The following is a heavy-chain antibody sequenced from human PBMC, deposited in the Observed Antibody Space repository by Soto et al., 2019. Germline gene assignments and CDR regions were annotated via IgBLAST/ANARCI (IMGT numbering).Heavy chain of an antibody. V-gene: IGHV3-30*03. D-gene: IGHD3-3*01. CDR2: ISYDGTNK. Sequence: QLQEAEAGGGVVQPGRSLRLSCVVSGFTLSNYGIHWVRQAPGKGLEWVASISYDGTNKYYPDSVKGRFSISRDNSKNTVCLQMYSLIPEDTAVDICPRRLECKSRDYWGQGTLVTVST. J-gene: IGHJ4*02. CDR3: PRRLECKSRDY. CDR1: GFTLSNYG.